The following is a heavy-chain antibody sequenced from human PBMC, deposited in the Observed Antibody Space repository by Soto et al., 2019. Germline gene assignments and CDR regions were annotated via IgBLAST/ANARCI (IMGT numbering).Heavy chain of an antibody. V-gene: IGHV3-33*01. J-gene: IGHJ6*02. D-gene: IGHD2-21*01. CDR1: GFTFSNFC. CDR3: AREIDRIEAGMDX. Sequence: PGGSLRLSCEASGFTFSNFCMNWVRQAPGKGLEWVSRVCYDGSSKYYVDTVKGRFTISRENSKETVYLQMNSMRAEDTGVYYCAREIDRIEAGMDXWGQGALVTVS. CDR2: VCYDGSSK.